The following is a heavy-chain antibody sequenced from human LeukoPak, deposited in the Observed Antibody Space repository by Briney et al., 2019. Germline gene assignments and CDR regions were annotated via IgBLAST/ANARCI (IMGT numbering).Heavy chain of an antibody. CDR1: GGSFSGYY. CDR2: INHSGST. J-gene: IGHJ5*02. D-gene: IGHD3-16*01. CDR3: ARGGFTFGGTRWFDP. V-gene: IGHV4-34*01. Sequence: PSETLSLTCAVYGGSFSGYYWSWIRQPPGKGLEWIGEINHSGSTNYNPSLKSRVTISVDTSKNQFSLKLSSVTAADTAVYYCARGGFTFGGTRWFDPWGQGTLVTVSS.